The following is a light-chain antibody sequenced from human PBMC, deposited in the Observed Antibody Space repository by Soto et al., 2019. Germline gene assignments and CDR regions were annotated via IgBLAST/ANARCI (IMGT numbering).Light chain of an antibody. CDR2: GAS. V-gene: IGKV3-20*01. CDR3: QQYGGSPIT. J-gene: IGKJ5*01. CDR1: QSISSTF. Sequence: TLSAGALSLTTGESATLSCRASQSISSTFVAWYQQKPGQAPRLLISGASVRASGVPVRISGSGSGTDFTLTISRLEPEDLPLYYCQQYGGSPITSGLGTRLAI.